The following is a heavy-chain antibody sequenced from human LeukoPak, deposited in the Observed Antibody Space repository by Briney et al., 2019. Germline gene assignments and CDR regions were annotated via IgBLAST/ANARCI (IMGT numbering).Heavy chain of an antibody. D-gene: IGHD6-19*01. CDR3: ARALRGIAVAGALYYYYGMDV. Sequence: GGSLRLSCAASGFTFSSYSMNWVRQAPGKGLEWVSSISSSSSYIYYADSVKGRFTISRDNAKNSLYLQMNSLRAEDTAVYYCARALRGIAVAGALYYYYGMDVWGQGTLVTVSS. CDR2: ISSSSSYI. V-gene: IGHV3-21*01. J-gene: IGHJ6*02. CDR1: GFTFSSYS.